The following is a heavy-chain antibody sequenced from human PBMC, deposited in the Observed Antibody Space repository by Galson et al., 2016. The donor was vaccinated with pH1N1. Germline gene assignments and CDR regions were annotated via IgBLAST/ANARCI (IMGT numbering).Heavy chain of an antibody. J-gene: IGHJ4*02. CDR1: GGPFSAFF. CDR3: ATRGDDNTGSTGDH. Sequence: SETLSFTCAVNGGPFSAFFWTWIRQPPGKGLEWIGESNHGGTSNYNPSLKSRVTISVDMSKNPFSLQLRSVTAADTAVYDCATRGDDNTGSTGDHWGQGTLVTVS. V-gene: IGHV4-34*01. D-gene: IGHD3-22*01. CDR2: SNHGGTS.